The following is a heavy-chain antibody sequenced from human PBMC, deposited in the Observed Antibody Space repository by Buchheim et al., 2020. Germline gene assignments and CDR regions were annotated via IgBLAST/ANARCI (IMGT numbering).Heavy chain of an antibody. CDR2: ISSTGSST. D-gene: IGHD6-6*01. V-gene: IGHV3-23*01. CDR3: AKGQIVRKGYFDY. Sequence: EVQLLESGGGLVQPGGSLRLSCAASGFTFNTYVMNWVRQAPGKGLQWVSSISSTGSSTYYADSVKGRFTISRDNSKNTLDLQMNSLRADDTAVYYCAKGQIVRKGYFDYWGQGAL. J-gene: IGHJ4*02. CDR1: GFTFNTYV.